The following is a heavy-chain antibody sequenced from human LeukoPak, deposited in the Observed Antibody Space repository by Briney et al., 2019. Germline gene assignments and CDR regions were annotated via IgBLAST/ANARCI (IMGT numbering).Heavy chain of an antibody. J-gene: IGHJ4*02. V-gene: IGHV1-46*01. CDR1: GYTFTSYY. CDR2: INPSGGST. D-gene: IGHD3-10*01. Sequence: GASVKVSCKASGYTFTSYYMHWVRQAPGQGLEWMGIINPSGGSTTYAQKFQGRVTMTRDTSTSTVYMELSSLRSEDTAVYYCARDYYFGSGSYYPDYWGQGTLVTVSS. CDR3: ARDYYFGSGSYYPDY.